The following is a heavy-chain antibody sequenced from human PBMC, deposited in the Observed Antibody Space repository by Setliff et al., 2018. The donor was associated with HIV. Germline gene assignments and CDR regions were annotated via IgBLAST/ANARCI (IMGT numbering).Heavy chain of an antibody. Sequence: SQTLSLTCAISGDSVSSNNAAWNWIRRSPLRGLEWLGRTYYRSKWYFGYAVSVKSRIIINPDTSKNQFSLHLNSVTPEDTAVYYCARGSYGSVLLWGQGTLVTVSS. J-gene: IGHJ4*02. CDR3: ARGSYGSVLL. V-gene: IGHV6-1*01. CDR2: TYYRSKWYF. CDR1: GDSVSSNNAA. D-gene: IGHD6-19*01.